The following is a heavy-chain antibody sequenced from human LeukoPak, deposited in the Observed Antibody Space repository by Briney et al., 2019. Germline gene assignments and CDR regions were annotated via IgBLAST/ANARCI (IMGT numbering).Heavy chain of an antibody. V-gene: IGHV3-23*01. CDR3: AKDRLLRVIAMAVFDY. J-gene: IGHJ4*02. CDR1: GFTFSSYA. D-gene: IGHD2-21*01. Sequence: PGGSLRLSCAASGFTFSSYAMSWVRQAPGKGLEWVSAISGSGGSTYYADSVKGRFTISRGNSKNTLYLQMNSLRAEDTAVYYCAKDRLLRVIAMAVFDYWGQGTLVTVSS. CDR2: ISGSGGST.